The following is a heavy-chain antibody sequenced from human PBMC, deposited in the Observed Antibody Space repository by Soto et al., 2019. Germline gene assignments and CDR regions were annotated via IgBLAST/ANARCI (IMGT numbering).Heavy chain of an antibody. CDR2: ISYDGSNK. CDR1: GFTFSSYG. V-gene: IGHV3-30*18. CDR3: AKDGDSYGGKYYYYYMDV. J-gene: IGHJ6*03. Sequence: GGSLRLSCAASGFTFSSYGMHWVRQAPGKGLEWVAVISYDGSNKYYADSVKGRFTISRDNSKNTLYLQMNSLRAEDTAVYYCAKDGDSYGGKYYYYYMDVWGKGTTVTVSS. D-gene: IGHD5-18*01.